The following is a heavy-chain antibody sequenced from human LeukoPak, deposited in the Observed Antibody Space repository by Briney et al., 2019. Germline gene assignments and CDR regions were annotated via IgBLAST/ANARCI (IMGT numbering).Heavy chain of an antibody. CDR2: IYHSGST. CDR1: GGSISSSNW. J-gene: IGHJ4*02. V-gene: IGHV4-4*02. CDR3: ARGIILWFGELSAFDY. D-gene: IGHD3-10*01. Sequence: SGTLSLTCAVSGGSISSSNWWSWVRQPPGKGLEWIGEIYHSGSTNYNPSLKSRVTISVDKSKNQFSLKLSSVTAADTAVYYCARGIILWFGELSAFDYWGQGTLVTVSS.